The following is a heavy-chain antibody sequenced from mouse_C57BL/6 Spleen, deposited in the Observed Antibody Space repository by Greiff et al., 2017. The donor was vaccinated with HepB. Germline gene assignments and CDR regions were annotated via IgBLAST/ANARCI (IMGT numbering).Heavy chain of an antibody. D-gene: IGHD1-1*01. J-gene: IGHJ4*01. CDR2: IDPSDSYT. CDR3: ARAGSSYSYYAMDY. CDR1: GYTFTSYW. V-gene: IGHV1-69*01. Sequence: VQLQQPGAELVMPGASVKLSCKASGYTFTSYWMHWVKQRPGQGLEWIGEIDPSDSYTNYNQKFKGKSTLTVDKSSSTAYMQLSSLTAEDSAVYYCARAGSSYSYYAMDYWGQGTSVTVSS.